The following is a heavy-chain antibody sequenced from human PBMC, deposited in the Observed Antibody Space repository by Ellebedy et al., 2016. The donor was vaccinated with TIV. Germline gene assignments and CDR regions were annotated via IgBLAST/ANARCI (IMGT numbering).Heavy chain of an antibody. Sequence: GESLKISXAASGFTFSSYAMHWVRQAPGKGLEWVAVISYDGSNKYYADSVKGRFTISRDNSKNTLYLQMNSLRAEDTAVYYCARDSPHSRVATIRYFDYWGQGTLVTVSS. V-gene: IGHV3-30-3*01. J-gene: IGHJ4*02. CDR2: ISYDGSNK. CDR3: ARDSPHSRVATIRYFDY. CDR1: GFTFSSYA. D-gene: IGHD5-12*01.